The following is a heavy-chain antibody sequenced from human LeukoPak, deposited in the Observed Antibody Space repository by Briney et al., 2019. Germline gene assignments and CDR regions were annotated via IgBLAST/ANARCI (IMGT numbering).Heavy chain of an antibody. Sequence: ASVKVSCKASGYTFTGYYMHWVRQAPGQGLEWMGWINPNSGGTNYAQKFQGRVTMTRDTSISTAYVELSRLRSDDTAVYYCARGGRGWLSPYYFDYWGQGTPVTVSS. J-gene: IGHJ4*02. CDR2: INPNSGGT. V-gene: IGHV1-2*02. D-gene: IGHD3-22*01. CDR3: ARGGRGWLSPYYFDY. CDR1: GYTFTGYY.